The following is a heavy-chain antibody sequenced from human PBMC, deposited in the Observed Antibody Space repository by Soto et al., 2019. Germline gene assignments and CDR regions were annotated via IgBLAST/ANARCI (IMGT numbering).Heavy chain of an antibody. D-gene: IGHD2-15*01. J-gene: IGHJ4*02. CDR1: GFSLSTSGVG. CDR3: AHSREDIVVVVAATPPLFDF. CDR2: IYWNDDK. Sequence: GSGPTRVKPTQALRLSVAFAGFSLSTSGVGVGWIRQPPGKALEWLALIYWNDDKRYSPSLKSRLTITKDTSKNQVVLTMTNMDPVDTATYYCAHSREDIVVVVAATPPLFDFWGQGTLVTVSS. V-gene: IGHV2-5*01.